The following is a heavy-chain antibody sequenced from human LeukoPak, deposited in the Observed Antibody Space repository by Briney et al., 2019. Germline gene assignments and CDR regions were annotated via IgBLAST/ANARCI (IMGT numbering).Heavy chain of an antibody. CDR1: GDSIRSSSYY. D-gene: IGHD3-10*01. Sequence: SETLSLTCTVSGDSIRSSSYYWGWIRQPPGKGLEWIGSIYYSGITYDNPSLKSRVTISVDTSKNQFSLKLSSVTAADTAVYYCARDGSGSYYKNYYGMDVWGQGTTVTVSS. CDR2: IYYSGIT. V-gene: IGHV4-39*02. CDR3: ARDGSGSYYKNYYGMDV. J-gene: IGHJ6*02.